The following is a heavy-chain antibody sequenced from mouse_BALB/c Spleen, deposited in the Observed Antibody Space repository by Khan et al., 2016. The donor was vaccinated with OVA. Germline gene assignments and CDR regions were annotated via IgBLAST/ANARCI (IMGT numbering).Heavy chain of an antibody. J-gene: IGHJ2*01. CDR1: GYSITSGYA. CDR3: ARGNYYGYYFDY. V-gene: IGHV3-2*02. CDR2: ISYSGVT. Sequence: EVQLQESGPGLVKPSQSLSLTCTVTGYSITSGYAWNWIRQFPGNKLEWMGYISYSGVTSYTSSLKSRISITRDTSKNQFFLQLNSVTTEDTATYYCARGNYYGYYFDYWGQGTTLTVSS. D-gene: IGHD1-1*01.